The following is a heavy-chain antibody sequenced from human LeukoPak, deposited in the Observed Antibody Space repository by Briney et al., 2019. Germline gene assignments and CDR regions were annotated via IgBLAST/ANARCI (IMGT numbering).Heavy chain of an antibody. V-gene: IGHV3-7*01. J-gene: IGHJ4*02. CDR3: ARDRGSSGWYEFDY. D-gene: IGHD6-19*01. CDR2: IKQDGSEK. Sequence: GGSLRLSCAASGFTSGTYWMSWVRQAPGEGLAWVANIKQDGSEKYYVDSVRGRFTISRDNAKNSLYLQMNSLRAEDTAVYYCARDRGSSGWYEFDYWGQGTLVTVSS. CDR1: GFTSGTYW.